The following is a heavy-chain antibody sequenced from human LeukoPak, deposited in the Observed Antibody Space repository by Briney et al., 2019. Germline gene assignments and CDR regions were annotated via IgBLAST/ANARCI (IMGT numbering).Heavy chain of an antibody. D-gene: IGHD1-26*01. Sequence: PGGSLRLSCAASGFTFSSYSMNWVRQAPGKGLEWVSSISSSSSYIYYADSVKGRFTISRDNAKNSLYLQMNSLRAEDTALYYCARDWWELEDAFDIWGQGTMVTVSS. V-gene: IGHV3-21*04. J-gene: IGHJ3*02. CDR2: ISSSSSYI. CDR3: ARDWWELEDAFDI. CDR1: GFTFSSYS.